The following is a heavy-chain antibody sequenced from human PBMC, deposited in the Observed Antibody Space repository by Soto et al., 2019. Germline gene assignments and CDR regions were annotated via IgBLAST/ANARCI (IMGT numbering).Heavy chain of an antibody. D-gene: IGHD1-7*01. CDR2: IIPIFGTA. CDR1: GGTFSSYA. CDR3: ARRNITGTLGLGWFDP. V-gene: IGHV1-69*13. J-gene: IGHJ5*02. Sequence: SVKVSCKASGGTFSSYAISWVRQAPGQGLEWMEEIIPIFGTANYAQKFQGRVTITADESTSTAYMELSSLRSEDTAVYYCARRNITGTLGLGWFDPWGQGTLVTVSS.